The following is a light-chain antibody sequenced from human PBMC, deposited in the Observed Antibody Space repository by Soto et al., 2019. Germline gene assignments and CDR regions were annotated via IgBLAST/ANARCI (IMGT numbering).Light chain of an antibody. CDR1: ISNIGAGFD. CDR2: HNA. J-gene: IGLJ3*02. V-gene: IGLV1-40*01. Sequence: QSVVTQPTSVSGAPGQRVTISCTGSISNIGAGFDVHWYQQLPGTAPKLLIYHNANRPSGVPDRFSGSRSVTSASLAITVLQAEDEADYYCQSYESSLGAWVFGGGT. CDR3: QSYESSLGAWV.